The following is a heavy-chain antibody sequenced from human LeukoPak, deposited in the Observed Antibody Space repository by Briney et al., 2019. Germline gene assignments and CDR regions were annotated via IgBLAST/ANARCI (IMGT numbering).Heavy chain of an antibody. CDR3: ARRGSWGEPRPFDY. CDR1: GDSISGSKYF. Sequence: SETLSLTCTVFGDSISGSKYFWGWIRQPPGKGLEWIGNFYSGGSTYYNPSLKRRVAISEDTSGKQFSLRLGSVTAADTAVYYCARRGSWGEPRPFDYWGQGSLVTVSS. CDR2: FYSGGST. J-gene: IGHJ4*02. D-gene: IGHD3-16*01. V-gene: IGHV4-39*07.